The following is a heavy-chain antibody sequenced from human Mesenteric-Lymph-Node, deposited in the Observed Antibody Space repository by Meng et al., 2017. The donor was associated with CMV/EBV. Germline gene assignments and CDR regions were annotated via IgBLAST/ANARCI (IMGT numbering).Heavy chain of an antibody. J-gene: IGHJ2*01. Sequence: YIFTNCAMHWVRQAPGQRLEWMGWINTDNGSTKYSQRFQGRVTITRDTSASTAYMELSSLRSEDTAVYYCARVGDGSGSYLSWYLDLWGRGTLVTVSS. CDR2: INTDNGST. D-gene: IGHD3-10*01. CDR1: YIFTNCA. V-gene: IGHV1-3*04. CDR3: ARVGDGSGSYLSWYLDL.